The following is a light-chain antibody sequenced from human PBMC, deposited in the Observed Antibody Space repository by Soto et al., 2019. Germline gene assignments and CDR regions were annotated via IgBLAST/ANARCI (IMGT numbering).Light chain of an antibody. CDR3: QEYKSAT. V-gene: IGKV1-5*01. CDR2: DAS. CDR1: QSISDW. Sequence: DIQMTQSPSTLSASVGDRVTITCRACQSISDWLAWYQQIPGRAPKLLIYDASTLQSGVPSRFSGSGSGTEFILTISSLQPDDSATYYCQEYKSATFGQGTKLQIK. J-gene: IGKJ2*01.